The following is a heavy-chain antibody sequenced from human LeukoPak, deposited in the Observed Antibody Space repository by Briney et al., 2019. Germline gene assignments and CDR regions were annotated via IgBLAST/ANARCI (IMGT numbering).Heavy chain of an antibody. D-gene: IGHD2-2*01. J-gene: IGHJ4*02. CDR1: GGSISSGDYY. V-gene: IGHV4-30-4*08. CDR2: IYYSGST. Sequence: SQTLSLTCTVSGGSISSGDYYWSWIRQPPGKGREWIGYIYYSGSTYYNPSLKSRVTISVDTSKNQFSLKLSSVTAADTAVYYCARAGIVVVPAATDYFDYWGQGTLVTVSS. CDR3: ARAGIVVVPAATDYFDY.